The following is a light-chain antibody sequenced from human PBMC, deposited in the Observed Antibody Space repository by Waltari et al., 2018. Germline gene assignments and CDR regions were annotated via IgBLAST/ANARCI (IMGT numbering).Light chain of an antibody. CDR2: GAS. CDR3: QQYVRSPYT. Sequence: ENVLTQSPGTLSLSPGERAPLSCRASQSVGSRYLAWYQQKPGQAPRLLIYGASTRATGIPDRFSGSGSGTDFTLTISRLEPEDFAVYYCQQYVRSPYTFGQGTKLEIK. V-gene: IGKV3-20*01. J-gene: IGKJ2*01. CDR1: QSVGSRY.